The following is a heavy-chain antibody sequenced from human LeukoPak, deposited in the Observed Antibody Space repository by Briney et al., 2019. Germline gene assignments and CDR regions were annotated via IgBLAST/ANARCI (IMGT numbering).Heavy chain of an antibody. CDR1: GFAFSPYE. V-gene: IGHV3-48*03. Sequence: GGSLRLSCAASGFAFSPYEMHWVRQAPGKGLEWVSYISSSGSTIYYADSVRGRFTISGDNAKNSLYLQMNSLRAEDTAVYYCAREGSYYFDCWGQGTLVTVSS. CDR3: AREGSYYFDC. CDR2: ISSSGSTI. J-gene: IGHJ4*02.